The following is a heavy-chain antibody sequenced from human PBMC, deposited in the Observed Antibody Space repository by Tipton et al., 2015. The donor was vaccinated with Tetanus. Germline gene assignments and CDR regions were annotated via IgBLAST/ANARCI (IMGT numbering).Heavy chain of an antibody. Sequence: TLSLTCNVSGGSIRSNSGYWGWIRQSPGKGLDWIGTTSYSGTAYFNPSLGSRATTAVDMAMNQFSLHLTSVTAADTAVYYCVRSSPIRVADKWGVDWFDPWGQGTLVTVSS. CDR1: GGSIRSNSGY. CDR3: VRSSPIRVADKWGVDWFDP. D-gene: IGHD6-19*01. V-gene: IGHV4-39*01. CDR2: TSYSGTA. J-gene: IGHJ5*02.